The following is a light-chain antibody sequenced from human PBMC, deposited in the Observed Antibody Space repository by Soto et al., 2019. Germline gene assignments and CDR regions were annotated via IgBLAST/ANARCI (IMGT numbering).Light chain of an antibody. Sequence: QSALTQPASVSGSPGQSITISCTGTSSDVGGYYSVSWYQQHPGKAPKLMIYEVSNRPSGVSNRFSGSKSGNTASLTISGLQAEDEADYYCSSYTSSSPWVFGGGTKLTVL. V-gene: IGLV2-14*01. CDR1: SSDVGGYYS. CDR2: EVS. J-gene: IGLJ3*02. CDR3: SSYTSSSPWV.